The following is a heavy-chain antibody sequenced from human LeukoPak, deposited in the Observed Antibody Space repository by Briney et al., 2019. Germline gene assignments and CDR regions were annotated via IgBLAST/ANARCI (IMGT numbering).Heavy chain of an antibody. J-gene: IGHJ3*02. V-gene: IGHV4-39*01. CDR3: ARHRGYYDSRTGRLDAFDI. CDR1: GGSISSSSYY. CDR2: IYYSGST. Sequence: PSETLSLTRTVSGGSISSSSYYWGWIRQPPGKGLEWIGSIYYSGSTYYNPSLKSRVTISVDTSKNQFSLKLSSVTAADTAVYYCARHRGYYDSRTGRLDAFDIWGQGTMVTVSS. D-gene: IGHD3-22*01.